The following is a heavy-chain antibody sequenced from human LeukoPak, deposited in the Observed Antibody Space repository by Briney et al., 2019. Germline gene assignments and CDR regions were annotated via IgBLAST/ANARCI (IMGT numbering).Heavy chain of an antibody. V-gene: IGHV4-59*01. CDR2: IYYSRSN. CDR1: GGSISSYY. D-gene: IGHD3-9*01. Sequence: PSETLSLTCTVSGGSISSYYWSWIRQPPGKGLEWIGYIYYSRSNNYSPSLKSRVTISVDTSKNQFSLKLSSVTAADTAVYYCARVRYYDILTGYYGDGYFDYCGQGTLVTVSS. J-gene: IGHJ4*02. CDR3: ARVRYYDILTGYYGDGYFDY.